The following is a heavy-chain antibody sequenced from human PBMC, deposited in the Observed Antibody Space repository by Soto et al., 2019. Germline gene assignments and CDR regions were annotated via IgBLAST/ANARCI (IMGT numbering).Heavy chain of an antibody. CDR3: AKDPYYYDSSGYWTDFDY. CDR2: ISGSGGST. J-gene: IGHJ4*02. D-gene: IGHD3-22*01. V-gene: IGHV3-23*01. Sequence: GGSLRLSCAASGFTFSSYAMSWVRQAPGKGLEWVSAISGSGGSTYYADSVKGRFTISRDNSKNTLYLQMNSLRAEDTAVYYCAKDPYYYDSSGYWTDFDYWGQGTLVTVSS. CDR1: GFTFSSYA.